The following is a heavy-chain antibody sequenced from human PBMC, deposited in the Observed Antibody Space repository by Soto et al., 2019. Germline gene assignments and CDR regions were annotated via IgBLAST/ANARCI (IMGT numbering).Heavy chain of an antibody. CDR1: VGSMSENDYY. Sequence: QVQLQEAGPGLVRPSQTLSLTCTVAVGSMSENDYYWSWLRQSPGQGLRWIGYIYDTWTTSYSPSLKSRVTMSAGTSRNQFSLRLTSVTAADTALYFCARGIVRGGFDIWGQATLVTVSS. CDR2: IYDTWTT. CDR3: ARGIVRGGFDI. V-gene: IGHV4-30-4*01. J-gene: IGHJ3*02. D-gene: IGHD3-10*02.